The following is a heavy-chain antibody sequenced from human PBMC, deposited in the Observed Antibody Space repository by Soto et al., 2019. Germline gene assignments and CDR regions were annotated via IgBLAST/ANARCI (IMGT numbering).Heavy chain of an antibody. CDR1: GGSISSGGYS. CDR3: ARVKDKWNYRYFDH. D-gene: IGHD1-7*01. J-gene: IGHJ4*02. CDR2: IYHSGST. Sequence: QLQLQESGSGLVKPSQTLSITCAVSGGSISSGGYSWSWIRQPPWKGLEWIGYIYHSGSTYYNPSLKSRVTISVDRFKNQFSLKLSSVTAADTAVYYCARVKDKWNYRYFDHWGQRTLVTVSS. V-gene: IGHV4-30-2*01.